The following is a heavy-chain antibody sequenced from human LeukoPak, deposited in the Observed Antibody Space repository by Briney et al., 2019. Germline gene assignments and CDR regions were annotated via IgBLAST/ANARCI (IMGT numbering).Heavy chain of an antibody. V-gene: IGHV3-23*01. CDR1: GFTFSSYA. J-gene: IGHJ4*02. D-gene: IGHD1-26*01. Sequence: WGSLRLSCAASGFTFSSYAMSWVRQAPGKGLEWVSAVSGSGGSTYYADSVKGRFTISRDNSKNTLYLQMNSLRAEDTAVYYCAKDSIPMGNYWGQGTLVTVSS. CDR3: AKDSIPMGNY. CDR2: VSGSGGST.